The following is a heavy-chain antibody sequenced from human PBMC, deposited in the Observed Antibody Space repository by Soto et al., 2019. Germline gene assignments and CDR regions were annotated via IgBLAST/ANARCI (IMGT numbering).Heavy chain of an antibody. CDR3: ASGDSGYMDV. J-gene: IGHJ6*03. V-gene: IGHV4-34*01. CDR1: GGSFSGYY. D-gene: IGHD3-10*01. CDR2: INHSGST. Sequence: PSETLSLTCAVYGGSFSGYYWSWIRQPPGKGLEWIGEINHSGSTNYNPSLKSRVTISVDTSKNQFSLKLSSVTAADTAVYYGASGDSGYMDVWGKGTTVTVSS.